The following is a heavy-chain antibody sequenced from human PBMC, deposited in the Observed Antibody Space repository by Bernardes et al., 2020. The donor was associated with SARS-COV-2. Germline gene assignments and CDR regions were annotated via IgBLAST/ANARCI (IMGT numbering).Heavy chain of an antibody. D-gene: IGHD3-10*01. Sequence: GGSLRLSCAASGLFVGNTYMTWVRQAPGKGLEAVSVIYSDGPTHHADFVQGRFTISRDTSRNTVFLQMNSLRVDDTGLYYCARSPGWHGFGSGSENRNYYDQWGPGTMVTVSS. CDR1: GLFVGNTY. CDR2: IYSDGPT. J-gene: IGHJ4*02. CDR3: ARSPGWHGFGSGSENRNYYDQ. V-gene: IGHV3-53*01.